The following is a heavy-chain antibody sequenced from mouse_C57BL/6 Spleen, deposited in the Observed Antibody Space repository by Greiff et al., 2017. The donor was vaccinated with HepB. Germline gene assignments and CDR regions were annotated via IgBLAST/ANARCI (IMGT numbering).Heavy chain of an antibody. CDR2: ISYDGSN. J-gene: IGHJ2*01. CDR3: ARERYYGSSLDY. D-gene: IGHD1-1*01. V-gene: IGHV3-6*01. CDR1: GYSITSGYY. Sequence: EVQLQESGPGLVKPSQSLSLTCSVTGYSITSGYYWNWIRQFPGNKLEWMGYISYDGSNNYNPSLKNRIPITRDTSKNQFVLKLNSVTTEDTATYYCARERYYGSSLDYWGQGTTLTVSS.